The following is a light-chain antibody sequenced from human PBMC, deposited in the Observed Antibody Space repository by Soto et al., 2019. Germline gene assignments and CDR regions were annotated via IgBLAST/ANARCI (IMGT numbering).Light chain of an antibody. J-gene: IGLJ2*01. CDR2: EVT. V-gene: IGLV2-14*01. CDR1: SSDVGSYHY. CDR3: SSYGRSSLI. Sequence: SALTQPASVSGSPGQSITISCTGTSSDVGSYHYVSWYQQFPGEAPKLMIYEVTKRPSGISNRFSGSKSGNTASLTISGLQAEDEADYYCSSYGRSSLIFGGGTKLTVL.